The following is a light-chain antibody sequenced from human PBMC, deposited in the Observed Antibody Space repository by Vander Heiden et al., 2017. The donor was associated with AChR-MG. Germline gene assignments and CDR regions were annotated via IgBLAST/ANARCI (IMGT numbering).Light chain of an antibody. CDR3: QQYNNWPPNT. V-gene: IGKV3-15*01. CDR1: QSVSSN. CDR2: GAS. J-gene: IGKJ2*01. Sequence: EIVMTQSPATLSVSPGERATLSCRASQSVSSNLAWYQQKPGQAPRLLIYGASTRATGIPARFSGSGSGTEFTLKISTRQSEDFAVYYCQQYNNWPPNTFGQGTKLEIK.